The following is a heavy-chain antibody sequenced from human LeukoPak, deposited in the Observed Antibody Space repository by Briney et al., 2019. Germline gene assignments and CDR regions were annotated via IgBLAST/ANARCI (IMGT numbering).Heavy chain of an antibody. D-gene: IGHD2-2*01. J-gene: IGHJ5*02. CDR1: GYTFTSYG. CDR3: ARGIGYCSSTSCYNWFDP. CDR2: ISAYNGNT. V-gene: IGHV1-18*01. Sequence: ASVKVSCKASGYTFTSYGISWVRQAPGQGLEWMGWISAYNGNTNYAQKLQGRVTMTTDTSTSTAYMELRSLRSDGTAVYYCARGIGYCSSTSCYNWFDPWGQGTLVTVSS.